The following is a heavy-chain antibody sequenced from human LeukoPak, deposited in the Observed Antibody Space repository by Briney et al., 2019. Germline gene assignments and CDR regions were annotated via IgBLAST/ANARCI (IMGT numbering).Heavy chain of an antibody. CDR3: GRDNNYKVDV. Sequence: GGPLTLSCAAPGFTFSNYWMLWVRQGPGKGLVWVSNINTDGSITNYADSVKGRFSISRDNAKNTLYLQMNSLRAEDTAVYYCGRDNNYKVDVWGKGTTVTVSS. CDR2: INTDGSIT. D-gene: IGHD5-24*01. J-gene: IGHJ6*04. V-gene: IGHV3-74*01. CDR1: GFTFSNYW.